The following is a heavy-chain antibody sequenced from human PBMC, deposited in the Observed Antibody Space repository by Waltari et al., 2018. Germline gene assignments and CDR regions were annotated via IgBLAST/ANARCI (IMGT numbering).Heavy chain of an antibody. V-gene: IGHV1-46*01. CDR1: GYTFTNSH. CDR3: ARDNTHWSFAKY. D-gene: IGHD2-21*01. J-gene: IGHJ4*02. Sequence: QVQLVQSGAEVKQPGASVKVSCKTSGYTFTNSHMHWVRQAPGQGPEWMGLSTPTDGATIYAQTLQGRVTMTRDTSTSTVYMDLSSLRSADTAVYYCARDNTHWSFAKYWGQGTLVTVSS. CDR2: STPTDGAT.